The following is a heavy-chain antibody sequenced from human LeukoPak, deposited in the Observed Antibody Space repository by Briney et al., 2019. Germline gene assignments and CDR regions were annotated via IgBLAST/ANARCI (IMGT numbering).Heavy chain of an antibody. CDR1: GYSFTSYW. V-gene: IGHV5-51*01. J-gene: IGHJ5*02. CDR2: IYPGDSDT. Sequence: GESLKISCKGSGYSFTSYWIGWVRPMPGKGLEWMGIIYPGDSDTTYCPSFQGEVAISADKTISTAYLQWSSLKASDTAMYYCARRTYCGGDCYSGGNWFDPWGQGTLVTVSS. CDR3: ARRTYCGGDCYSGGNWFDP. D-gene: IGHD2-21*02.